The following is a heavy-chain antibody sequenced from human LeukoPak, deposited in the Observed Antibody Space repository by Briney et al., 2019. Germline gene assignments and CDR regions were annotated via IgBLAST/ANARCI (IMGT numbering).Heavy chain of an antibody. Sequence: SETLSLTCTVSGNSISSGDYYWSWIRQPAGKGLEWIGRIYTSGSTTYNPSLKSRVTISGDTSENQFSLRLSSVTAANTAVYYCARASYSYDISGWVPFDYWGQGTLVTVSS. CDR2: IYTSGST. D-gene: IGHD3-22*01. V-gene: IGHV4-61*02. J-gene: IGHJ4*02. CDR3: ARASYSYDISGWVPFDY. CDR1: GNSISSGDYY.